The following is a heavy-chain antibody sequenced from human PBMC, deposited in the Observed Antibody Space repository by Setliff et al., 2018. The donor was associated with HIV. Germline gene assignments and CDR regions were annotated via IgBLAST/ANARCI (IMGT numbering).Heavy chain of an antibody. J-gene: IGHJ2*01. V-gene: IGHV1-18*01. Sequence: GPSVKVSCKASGYSFTTYGISWVRQAPGQGLEWVGWISVYNGQTLYAQKVQDRITVTMDIPKDTAYMELRGLTPDDTAVYYCARGHHFYWYFDLWGPGTLVTVS. CDR2: ISVYNGQT. CDR1: GYSFTTYG. CDR3: ARGHHFYWYFDL.